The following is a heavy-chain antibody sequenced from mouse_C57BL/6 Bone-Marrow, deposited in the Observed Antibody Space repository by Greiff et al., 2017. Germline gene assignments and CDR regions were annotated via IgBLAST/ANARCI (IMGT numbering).Heavy chain of an antibody. CDR3: ARSLYYDYDGTGDLDY. J-gene: IGHJ2*01. Sequence: QVQLQQSGAELARPGASVKLSCKASGYTFTSYGISWVKQRTGQGLEWIGEIYPRSGNTYYNEKFKGKATLTADKSSSTAYMELRSLTSEDSAVYFCARSLYYDYDGTGDLDYWGQGTTLTVSS. D-gene: IGHD2-4*01. V-gene: IGHV1-81*01. CDR1: GYTFTSYG. CDR2: IYPRSGNT.